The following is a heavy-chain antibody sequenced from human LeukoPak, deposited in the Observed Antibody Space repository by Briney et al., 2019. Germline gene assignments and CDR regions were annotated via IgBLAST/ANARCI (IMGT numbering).Heavy chain of an antibody. CDR3: AKGYSYGIDY. Sequence: GGSLRLSCAASGFIFSNSGMHWVRQARGGGREGVAFIRLDASKKYYAESVRGRFTISRDNSKNTLFLQVNSLRTEDTAVYYCAKGYSYGIDYWAQGTLVTVSS. CDR1: GFIFSNSG. D-gene: IGHD5-18*01. V-gene: IGHV3-30*02. CDR2: IRLDASKK. J-gene: IGHJ4*02.